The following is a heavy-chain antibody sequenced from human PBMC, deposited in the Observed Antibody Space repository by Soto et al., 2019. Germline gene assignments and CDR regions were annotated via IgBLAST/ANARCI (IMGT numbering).Heavy chain of an antibody. Sequence: PGGSLRLSCVASGFTFSSYCMHWVRQAPGEGLEWVAIIWYDGRNEYYADSVKGRFTISRDISKNTLYLQMDSLRAEDTAVYYCPRDSGVQQLGGFNYYYGMDVWGQGTTVTVS. J-gene: IGHJ6*02. CDR3: PRDSGVQQLGGFNYYYGMDV. V-gene: IGHV3-33*01. CDR1: GFTFSSYC. D-gene: IGHD6-6*01. CDR2: IWYDGRNE.